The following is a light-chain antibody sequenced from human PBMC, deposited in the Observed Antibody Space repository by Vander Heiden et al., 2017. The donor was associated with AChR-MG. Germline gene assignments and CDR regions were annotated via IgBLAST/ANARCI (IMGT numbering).Light chain of an antibody. CDR3: QQYGSSPPIT. J-gene: IGKJ5*01. Sequence: ECVLPRSPGTLSLSPGESAALSCRASQGVISSYLAWYQQKPGQAPRLLIYGASSRATGIPDRFSGSGSGTDFTLTISRLEPEDFAVYYCQQYGSSPPITFGQGTRLEIK. CDR1: QGVISSY. CDR2: GAS. V-gene: IGKV3-20*01.